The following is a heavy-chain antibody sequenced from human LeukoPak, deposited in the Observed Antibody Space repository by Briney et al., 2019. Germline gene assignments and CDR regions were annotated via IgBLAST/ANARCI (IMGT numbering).Heavy chain of an antibody. Sequence: PGGSLRLSCAASGFTFSNAWMNWVRQAPGKGLEWVSAISGSGGSTYYADSVKGRFTISRDNSKNTLYLQMNSLRAEDTAVYYCAKVEGNSYGYFDYWGQGTLVTVSS. J-gene: IGHJ4*02. D-gene: IGHD5-18*01. V-gene: IGHV3-23*01. CDR3: AKVEGNSYGYFDY. CDR2: ISGSGGST. CDR1: GFTFSNAW.